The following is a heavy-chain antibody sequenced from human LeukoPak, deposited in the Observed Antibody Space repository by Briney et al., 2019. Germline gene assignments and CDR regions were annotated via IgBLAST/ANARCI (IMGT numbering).Heavy chain of an antibody. CDR1: GFTFSSYG. V-gene: IGHV3-30*18. J-gene: IGHJ4*02. Sequence: GGSLRLSCAASGFTFSSYGIPWVRQAPGEGLEWVAVISYDGSNKYYADSVKGRFTISRDNSKNTLYLQMNSLRAEDTAVYYCAKDRGYYYDSSGYHFDYWGQGTLVTVSS. D-gene: IGHD3-22*01. CDR3: AKDRGYYYDSSGYHFDY. CDR2: ISYDGSNK.